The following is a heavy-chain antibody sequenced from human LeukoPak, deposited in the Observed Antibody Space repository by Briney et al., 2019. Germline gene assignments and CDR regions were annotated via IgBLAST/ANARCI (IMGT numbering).Heavy chain of an antibody. V-gene: IGHV5-51*01. J-gene: IGHJ4*02. Sequence: GESLKISCKGSGYSFTSYWIGWVRQMPGKGLEWMGIIYPGDSDTGYSPSFQGQVTISADKSISTAYLQWSSLKASDTAMYYCARLSYYGSGSSSFRYWGQGTLVTVSS. CDR1: GYSFTSYW. CDR3: ARLSYYGSGSSSFRY. CDR2: IYPGDSDT. D-gene: IGHD3-10*01.